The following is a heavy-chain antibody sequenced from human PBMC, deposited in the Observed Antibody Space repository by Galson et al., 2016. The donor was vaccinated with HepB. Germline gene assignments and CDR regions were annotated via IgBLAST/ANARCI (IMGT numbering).Heavy chain of an antibody. J-gene: IGHJ4*02. Sequence: PALVKPTQTLTLTCTFSGFSLSTSGVGVGWIRQPPGKALEWLALIYWNDDKRYSPSLRNRLTITEDTSKNQVVLTMTNMDPVDTATYYCAHRLDYDILTAYYSGPFDYWDQGTLVTVSS. V-gene: IGHV2-5*01. CDR2: IYWNDDK. D-gene: IGHD3-9*01. CDR1: GFSLSTSGVG. CDR3: AHRLDYDILTAYYSGPFDY.